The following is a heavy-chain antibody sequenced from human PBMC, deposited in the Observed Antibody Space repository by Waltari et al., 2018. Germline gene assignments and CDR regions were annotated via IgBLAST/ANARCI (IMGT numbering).Heavy chain of an antibody. CDR2: FSGSCDTT. CDR1: GFTFSSYV. CDR3: AKGSTGTLGRYFDY. V-gene: IGHV3-23*01. D-gene: IGHD4-4*01. Sequence: EVQLLESGGGLVQPGGSLRLSCAVSGFTFSSYVWVRQAPGRGLGWVAGFSGSCDTTGYADYVKGRFTISRDNSENTLYLHMNSLTVEDTAVYYCAKGSTGTLGRYFDYWGQGTLATVSS. J-gene: IGHJ4*02.